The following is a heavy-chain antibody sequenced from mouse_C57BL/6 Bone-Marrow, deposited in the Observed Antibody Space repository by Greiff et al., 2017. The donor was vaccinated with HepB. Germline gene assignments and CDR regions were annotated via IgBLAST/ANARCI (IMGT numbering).Heavy chain of an antibody. CDR2: IRSKSNNYAT. V-gene: IGHV10-1*01. Sequence: GGGLVQPTGSLKLSCAASGFSFNTYAMNWVRQAPGKGLEWVARIRSKSNNYATYYADSVKDRFTISSDDSESMLYLQMNNLKTEDTAMYYCVRQGNWYYDVWGTGPTVTVSS. CDR3: VRQGNWYYDV. J-gene: IGHJ1*03. CDR1: GFSFNTYA.